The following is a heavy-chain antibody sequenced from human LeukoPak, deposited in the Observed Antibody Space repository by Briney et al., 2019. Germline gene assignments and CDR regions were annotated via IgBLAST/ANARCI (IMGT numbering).Heavy chain of an antibody. V-gene: IGHV3-23*01. CDR2: ISSSGGST. J-gene: IGHJ6*02. CDR1: GFTFNNYA. CDR3: AKDLEAITIFGVVISDYYGMDV. Sequence: GGSLRLSCAAAGFTFNNYAMSWVRQAPGKGLKWVSGISSSGGSTYYADSVKGRFTISRDNSKNTLYLQMNSLRAEDTAVYYCAKDLEAITIFGVVISDYYGMDVWGQGTTVTVSS. D-gene: IGHD3-3*01.